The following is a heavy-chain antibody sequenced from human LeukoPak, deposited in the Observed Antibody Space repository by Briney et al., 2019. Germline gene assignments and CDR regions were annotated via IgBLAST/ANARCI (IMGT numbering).Heavy chain of an antibody. J-gene: IGHJ4*02. D-gene: IGHD2-2*01. Sequence: GGSLRLSCAPSGFTFSSYEMNWVRQAPGKGLQWVSDISSSGTTIYYADSVKGRFTISRDNAKNSLYPQMNSLRAEDTAVYYCARKYCSTTSCLFDNRGQGTLVTVSS. CDR2: ISSSGTTI. V-gene: IGHV3-48*03. CDR1: GFTFSSYE. CDR3: ARKYCSTTSCLFDN.